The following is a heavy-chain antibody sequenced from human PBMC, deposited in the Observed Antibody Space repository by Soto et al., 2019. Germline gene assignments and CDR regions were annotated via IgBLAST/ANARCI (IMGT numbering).Heavy chain of an antibody. CDR1: GFTFSSYS. CDR2: ISSSSSTI. CDR3: ARNTWIQPRYYYYGMDV. Sequence: EVQLVESGGGLVQPGGSLRLSCAASGFTFSSYSMNWVRQAPGKGLEWVSYISSSSSTIYYADSVKGRFTISRDNAKNSLYLQMNSLRDEDTAGYYCARNTWIQPRYYYYGMDVWGQGTTVTVSS. V-gene: IGHV3-48*02. D-gene: IGHD5-18*01. J-gene: IGHJ6*02.